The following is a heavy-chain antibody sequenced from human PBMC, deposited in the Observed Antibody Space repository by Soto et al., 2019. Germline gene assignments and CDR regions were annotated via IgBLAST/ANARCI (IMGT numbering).Heavy chain of an antibody. CDR2: ISVYNGNT. Sequence: QAQLVQSGAEVKKPGASVKVSCKASGYAFDSYNINWVRQAPGQGLEWMGWISVYNGNTDYGQKFQGRVTMTTDPATSQDDMELRSLTSDDTAVYYCARPSTYGYAWGALGQDAFDIWGQGTMLTVSS. J-gene: IGHJ3*02. D-gene: IGHD5-18*01. CDR1: GYAFDSYN. V-gene: IGHV1-18*01. CDR3: ARPSTYGYAWGALGQDAFDI.